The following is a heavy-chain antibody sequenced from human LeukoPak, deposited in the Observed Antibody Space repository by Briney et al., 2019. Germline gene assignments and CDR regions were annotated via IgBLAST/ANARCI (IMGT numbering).Heavy chain of an antibody. CDR1: GGSISSGRYY. D-gene: IGHD2-2*01. CDR2: IYYSGST. Sequence: SQTLSLTCTVSGGSISSGRYYWSWIRQHPGKGLEWIGYIYYSGSTYYNPSLKSRVTISVDTSKNQFSLKLSSVTAADTAVYYCAREDIVVVPAAQVVYYYYYMDVWGKGTTVTVSS. J-gene: IGHJ6*03. V-gene: IGHV4-31*03. CDR3: AREDIVVVPAAQVVYYYYYMDV.